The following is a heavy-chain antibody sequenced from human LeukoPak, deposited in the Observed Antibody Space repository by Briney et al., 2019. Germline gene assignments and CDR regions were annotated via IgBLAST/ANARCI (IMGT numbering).Heavy chain of an antibody. V-gene: IGHV3-30-3*01. CDR2: ISYDGSNK. CDR3: ARANFGDCTFR. J-gene: IGHJ4*02. D-gene: IGHD2-21*02. Sequence: GGSLRLSCAASGFTFSIYTMHWVRQAPGKGLEWVAVISYDGSNKYYADSVKGRFTISRDDSKNTLYLQMNSLRVEDTAVYYCARANFGDCTFRWGQGTLVTVSS. CDR1: GFTFSIYT.